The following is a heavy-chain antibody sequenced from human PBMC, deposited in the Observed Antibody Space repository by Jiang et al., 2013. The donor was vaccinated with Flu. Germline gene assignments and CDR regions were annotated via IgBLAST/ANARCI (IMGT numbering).Heavy chain of an antibody. V-gene: IGHV6-1*01. D-gene: IGHD3-10*01. CDR2: TYYRSKWYN. CDR3: ARDRMLFVEYGSGPGGMDV. J-gene: IGHJ6*02. Sequence: QTLSLTCAISGDSVSSNSAAWNWIRQSPSRGLEWLGRTYYRSKWYNDYAVSVKSRITINPDTSKNQFSLQLNSVTPEDTAVYYCARDRMLFVEYGSGPGGMDVWGQGTTVTVSS. CDR1: GDSVSSNSAA.